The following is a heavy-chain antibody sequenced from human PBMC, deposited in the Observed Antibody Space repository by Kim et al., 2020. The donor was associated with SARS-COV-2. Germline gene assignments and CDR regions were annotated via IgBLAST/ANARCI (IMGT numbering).Heavy chain of an antibody. V-gene: IGHV3-74*01. CDR1: GFTFSTYW. Sequence: GGSLRLSCAASGFTFSTYWMHWVRQAPGKGLVWVSRINGGGSSTSYADSVKGRFTISRDNAKDTLYLQMNSLRAEDTAVYYCARRQYSSGRFYFDYWGGGPLVSVS. CDR3: ARRQYSSGRFYFDY. CDR2: INGGGSST. D-gene: IGHD6-19*01. J-gene: IGHJ4*02.